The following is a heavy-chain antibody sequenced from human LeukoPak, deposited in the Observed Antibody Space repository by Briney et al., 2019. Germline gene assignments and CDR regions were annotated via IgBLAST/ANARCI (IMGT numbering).Heavy chain of an antibody. CDR2: IWYDGSNK. J-gene: IGHJ6*02. V-gene: IGHV3-33*08. Sequence: GGSLRLSCAASGFTLSSYGMHWVRQAPGKGLEWVAVIWYDGSNKYYADSVKGRFTISRDNSKNTRYLQMNSLRAEDTAVYYCARGDYGDYYYYYGMDVWGQGTTVTVSS. CDR1: GFTLSSYG. D-gene: IGHD4-17*01. CDR3: ARGDYGDYYYYYGMDV.